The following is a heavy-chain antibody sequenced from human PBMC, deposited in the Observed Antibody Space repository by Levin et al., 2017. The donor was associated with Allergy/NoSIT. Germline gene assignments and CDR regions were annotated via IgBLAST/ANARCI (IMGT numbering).Heavy chain of an antibody. D-gene: IGHD3-10*01. J-gene: IGHJ5*01. Sequence: GGSLRLSCAASGFAFSAYAMKWIRQAPGKGLEWVSMISDSGTITRYADSLKGRFTISRDNSKNTVFLQMNNLRAEDTAIYYCATHWEKVRGGDSWGQGTLVTVSS. CDR3: ATHWEKVRGGDS. CDR2: ISDSGTIT. V-gene: IGHV3-23*01. CDR1: GFAFSAYA.